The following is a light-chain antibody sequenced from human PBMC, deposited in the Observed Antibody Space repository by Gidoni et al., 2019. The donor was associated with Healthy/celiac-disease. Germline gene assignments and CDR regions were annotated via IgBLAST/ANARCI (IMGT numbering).Light chain of an antibody. CDR2: GKN. Sequence: SSELTQDPAVSVALGQTGRITCQGDSLRSYYASWYQQKPGQAPVLVIYGKNNRPSGIPDRFSGSISGNTASLTITGAQAEDEADYYCNSRDSSGNLLFGGGTKLTVL. CDR3: NSRDSSGNLL. CDR1: SLRSYY. J-gene: IGLJ2*01. V-gene: IGLV3-19*01.